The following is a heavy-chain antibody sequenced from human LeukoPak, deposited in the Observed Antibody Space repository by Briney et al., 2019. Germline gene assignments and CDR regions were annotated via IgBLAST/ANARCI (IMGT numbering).Heavy chain of an antibody. CDR1: GFTFSSYG. V-gene: IGHV3-30*02. Sequence: GGSLRLSCAASGFTFSSYGMHWVRQAPGKGLEWVAVIWYGGSNKYYADSVKSRFTISRDNSKNTLYLQMNSLRAEDTAVYYCAKDRGTTHGAFDIWGQGTMVTVSS. J-gene: IGHJ3*02. CDR3: AKDRGTTHGAFDI. D-gene: IGHD2/OR15-2a*01. CDR2: IWYGGSNK.